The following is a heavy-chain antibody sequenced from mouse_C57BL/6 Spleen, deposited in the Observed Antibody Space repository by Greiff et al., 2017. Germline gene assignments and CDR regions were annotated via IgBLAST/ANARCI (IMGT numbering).Heavy chain of an antibody. J-gene: IGHJ4*01. D-gene: IGHD4-1*01. CDR1: GYSITSGYY. CDR2: ISYDGSN. Sequence: EVQLQESGPGLVKPSQSLSLTCSVTGYSITSGYYWNWIRQFPGNKLEWMGYISYDGSNNYNPSLKNRISITRDTSKNQFFLKLNSVTTEDTATYYCARRGGNWALMDYWGQGTSVTVAS. CDR3: ARRGGNWALMDY. V-gene: IGHV3-6*01.